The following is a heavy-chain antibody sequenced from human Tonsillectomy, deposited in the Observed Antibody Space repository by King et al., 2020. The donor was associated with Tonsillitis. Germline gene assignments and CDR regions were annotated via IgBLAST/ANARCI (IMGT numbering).Heavy chain of an antibody. D-gene: IGHD1-1*01. Sequence: VQLVESGGGLVQPGGSLRLSCAASGFTFSSYDMHWVRQATGKGLEWVSAIGTAGDTYYPGSVKGRFTMSRENAKNSLYLQMNSLRAGDTAVYYCARDRTGTGFDYWGQGTLVTVSS. J-gene: IGHJ4*02. V-gene: IGHV3-13*01. CDR3: ARDRTGTGFDY. CDR2: IGTAGDT. CDR1: GFTFSSYD.